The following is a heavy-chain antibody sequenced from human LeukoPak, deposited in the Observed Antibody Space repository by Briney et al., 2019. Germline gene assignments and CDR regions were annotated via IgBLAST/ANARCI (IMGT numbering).Heavy chain of an antibody. CDR1: GGSFNDYY. Sequence: SETLSLTCAVYGGSFNDYYWIWIRQPPGKGLEWIGGIKPSGRTNYNPSLESRVTISVDTSKNQFSLKLSSVTAADTAVYYCARFISERDSDAFDIWGQGTMVTVSS. CDR2: IKPSGRT. D-gene: IGHD3-10*01. J-gene: IGHJ3*02. CDR3: ARFISERDSDAFDI. V-gene: IGHV4-34*01.